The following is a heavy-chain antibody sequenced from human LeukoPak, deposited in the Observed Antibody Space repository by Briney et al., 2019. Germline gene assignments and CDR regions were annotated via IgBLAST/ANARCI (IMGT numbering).Heavy chain of an antibody. CDR2: ISSSSSTI. V-gene: IGHV3-48*02. J-gene: IGHJ6*02. CDR1: GFTFNTYS. CDR3: ARVEQQPRAVCGMDG. Sequence: GGSLRLSCAASGFTFNTYSMNWVRQAPGKGLEWVSHISSSSSTIYYADSVKGRFTISRDNAKTSLYLQMNSLRDEDTAVYYCARVEQQPRAVCGMDGWGPGTTVTVSS. D-gene: IGHD6-13*01.